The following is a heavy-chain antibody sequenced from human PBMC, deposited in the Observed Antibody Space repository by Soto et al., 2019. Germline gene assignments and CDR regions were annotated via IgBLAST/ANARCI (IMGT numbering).Heavy chain of an antibody. CDR1: GFTLAKYT. CDR3: ARDREPDGIWPFDS. D-gene: IGHD1-20*01. CDR2: SYSTGGT. V-gene: IGHV3-23*01. Sequence: GGSLRLSCAASGFTLAKYTMGWVRQAPGKGLEWVAESYSTGGTEYADSVKGRFTIFRDNSKSTLFLQMNSLGVGDTALYYCARDREPDGIWPFDSWGQGTLVPVSS. J-gene: IGHJ4*02.